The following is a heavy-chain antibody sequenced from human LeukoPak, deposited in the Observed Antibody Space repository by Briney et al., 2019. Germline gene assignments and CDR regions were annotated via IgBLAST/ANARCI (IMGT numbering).Heavy chain of an antibody. CDR2: IYYSGST. J-gene: IGHJ6*03. V-gene: IGHV4-59*01. D-gene: IGHD6-13*01. CDR1: GGSISSYY. Sequence: SETLSLTCTVSGGSISSYYWSWIRQPPGKGLEWIGYIYYSGSTNYNPSLKSRVTISVDTSKNQFSLKLSSVTAADTAVYYRARFGGLYSSSWQDYYYYYMDVWGKGTTVTVSS. CDR3: ARFGGLYSSSWQDYYYYYMDV.